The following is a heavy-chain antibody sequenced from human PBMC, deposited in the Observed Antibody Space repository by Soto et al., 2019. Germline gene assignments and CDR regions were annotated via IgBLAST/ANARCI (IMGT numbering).Heavy chain of an antibody. J-gene: IGHJ4*02. CDR2: IYHSGST. Sequence: SETLSLTCAVSGYSISSGYYWGWIRQPPGKGLEWIGSIYHSGSTYYNPSLKSRVTISVDKSKNQFSLKLSSVTAADTAVYYCAREIIVVPAANLYYFDYWGQGTLVTVSS. D-gene: IGHD2-2*01. CDR3: AREIIVVPAANLYYFDY. V-gene: IGHV4-38-2*02. CDR1: GYSISSGYY.